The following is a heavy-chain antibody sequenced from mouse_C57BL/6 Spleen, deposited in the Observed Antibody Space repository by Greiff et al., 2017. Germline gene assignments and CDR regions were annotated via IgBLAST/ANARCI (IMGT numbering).Heavy chain of an antibody. CDR1: GFNFKDYY. CDR3: TRGWDGAWFAY. V-gene: IGHV14-1*01. J-gene: IGHJ3*01. Sequence: VQLQQSGAELVRPGASVKLSCTASGFNFKDYYMHWVKQRPEQGLEWIGRIDPEDGDTEYAPKFQGKATMTADTSSNTAYLQLSSLTSEDTAVYYCTRGWDGAWFAYWGQGTLVTVSA. CDR2: IDPEDGDT. D-gene: IGHD4-1*01.